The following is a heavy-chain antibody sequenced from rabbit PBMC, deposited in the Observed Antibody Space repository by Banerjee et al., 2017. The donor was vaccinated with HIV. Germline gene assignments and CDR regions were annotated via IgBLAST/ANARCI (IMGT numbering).Heavy chain of an antibody. D-gene: IGHD6-1*01. V-gene: IGHV1S40*01. CDR1: GLDFSSSYW. J-gene: IGHJ4*01. Sequence: QSLEESGGDLVQPGASLTLTCTASGLDFSSSYWICWVRQAPGKGLEWIACIYTANGATYYASWARGRFTITRSTSLNTVTLQMTGLTAADTATYFCGRYVVGNNYVNLWGQGTLVTVS. CDR2: IYTANGAT. CDR3: GRYVVGNNYVNL.